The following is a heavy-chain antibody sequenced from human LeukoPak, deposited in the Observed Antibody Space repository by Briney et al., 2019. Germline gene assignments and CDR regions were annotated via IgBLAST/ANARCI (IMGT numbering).Heavy chain of an antibody. V-gene: IGHV3-7*01. D-gene: IGHD5-18*01. CDR2: IKQDESEK. CDR3: AREGGYSYGLYYYYDMDV. CDR1: GFTVSSNS. J-gene: IGHJ6*03. Sequence: GGSLRLSCTVSGFTVSSNSMSWVRQAPGKGLEWVANIKQDESEKYYVDSLKGRFTISRDNTKNSLYLQMNSLRAEDTAVYYCAREGGYSYGLYYYYDMDVWGKGTTVTVSS.